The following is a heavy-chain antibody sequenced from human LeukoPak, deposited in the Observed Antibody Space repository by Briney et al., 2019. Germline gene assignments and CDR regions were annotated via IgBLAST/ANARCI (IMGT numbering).Heavy chain of an antibody. V-gene: IGHV3-74*01. Sequence: PGGSLRLSCAASGNYWMHWVRQVPGKGLVWVSHINSDGSWTSYADSVKGRFTISKDNAKNTVYLQMNSLRAEDTAVYFCAKERPYGSGSYFPPLYYGMDVWGQGTTVTVSS. CDR1: GNYW. D-gene: IGHD3-10*01. J-gene: IGHJ6*02. CDR2: INSDGSWT. CDR3: AKERPYGSGSYFPPLYYGMDV.